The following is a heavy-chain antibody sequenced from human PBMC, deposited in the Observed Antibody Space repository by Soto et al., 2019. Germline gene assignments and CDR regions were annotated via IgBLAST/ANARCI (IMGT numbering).Heavy chain of an antibody. Sequence: EVQLVESGGGLVQPGGSLRLSCAASGFTFSSYWMTWVRQAPGKGLEWVANIKQDGSENHYMDSVKGRFTVSRDNAKNSLYLQMNSLRAEDTDVYYCARYLRSGPIDYWGQGTLVIVSS. CDR2: IKQDGSEN. V-gene: IGHV3-7*01. CDR1: GFTFSSYW. J-gene: IGHJ4*02. D-gene: IGHD3-10*01. CDR3: ARYLRSGPIDY.